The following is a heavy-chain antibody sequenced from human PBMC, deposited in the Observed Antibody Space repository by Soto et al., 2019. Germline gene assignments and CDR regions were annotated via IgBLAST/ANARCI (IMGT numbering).Heavy chain of an antibody. Sequence: QVQLQQWGAGLLKPSETLSLTCAVYGGSFSGYYWSWIRQPPGKGLEWIGEINHSGSTNYNPSLKSRVTTSVDTSKNQFSLKLSSVTAADTAVYYCAMAVAGTGDNWFDPWGQGTLVTVSS. D-gene: IGHD6-19*01. CDR2: INHSGST. CDR3: AMAVAGTGDNWFDP. V-gene: IGHV4-34*01. CDR1: GGSFSGYY. J-gene: IGHJ5*02.